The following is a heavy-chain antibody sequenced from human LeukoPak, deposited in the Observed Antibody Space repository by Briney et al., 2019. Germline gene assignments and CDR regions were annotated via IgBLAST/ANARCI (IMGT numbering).Heavy chain of an antibody. CDR3: ARDPGIAAAGNSFDP. Sequence: ASVKVSCKASGYTFTDYYMHWVRQAPGQGLEWMGRINPNSGVTKYAGRFQGRVTMTRDTSISTAYMELSRLRSDDAAVYYCARDPGIAAAGNSFDPWGQGTLVTVSS. CDR1: GYTFTDYY. D-gene: IGHD6-13*01. V-gene: IGHV1-2*06. CDR2: INPNSGVT. J-gene: IGHJ5*02.